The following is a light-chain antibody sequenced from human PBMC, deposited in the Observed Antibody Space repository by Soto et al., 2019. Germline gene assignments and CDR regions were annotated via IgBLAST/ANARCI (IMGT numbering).Light chain of an antibody. CDR2: AAS. CDR1: QSISTY. J-gene: IGKJ2*02. Sequence: DIQMTQSPSSLSASVGDRVTITCRASQSISTYLNWYQQKVGKAPKLLIYAASSLQRGVPSRFSGSGSGTDFTLTISSLQPADFATDYCQQSYSTPRTCRQGTKLEIK. CDR3: QQSYSTPRT. V-gene: IGKV1-39*01.